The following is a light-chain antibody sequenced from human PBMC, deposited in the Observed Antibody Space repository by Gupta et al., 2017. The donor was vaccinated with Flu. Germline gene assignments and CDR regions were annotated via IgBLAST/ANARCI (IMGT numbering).Light chain of an antibody. CDR2: DNN. CDR3: ATDASSSTVV. CDR1: SSNSGPHS. V-gene: IGLV1-51*01. Sequence: SVLTQPPSVSASPGPKVTISFSGISSNSGPHSVSWYQQFPGTAPRLLIYDNNKRPSGIPDRFSGSKSGTAATLGITGHQTGDEADYYCATDASSSTVVFGGGSKLTVL. J-gene: IGLJ3*02.